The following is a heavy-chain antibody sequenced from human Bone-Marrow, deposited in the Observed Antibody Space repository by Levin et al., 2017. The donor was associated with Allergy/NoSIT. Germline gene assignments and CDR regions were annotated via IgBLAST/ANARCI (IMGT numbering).Heavy chain of an antibody. CDR1: GFTVSNNY. V-gene: IGHV3-53*01. CDR2: IYSGGRI. J-gene: IGHJ4*02. D-gene: IGHD6-13*01. CDR3: ARDGAGAGTGSWG. Sequence: GGSLRLSCAASGFTVSNNYMMWVRQAPGKGLEWVSLIYSGGRIYYADSVKGRFTISRDNSKNTLYLQMNSLRVEDTAVYYCARDGAGAGTGSWGWGQGTLVTGSS.